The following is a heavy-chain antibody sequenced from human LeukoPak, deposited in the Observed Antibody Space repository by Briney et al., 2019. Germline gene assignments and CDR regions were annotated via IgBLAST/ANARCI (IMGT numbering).Heavy chain of an antibody. D-gene: IGHD2-2*01. CDR3: ARPANDPEKYHSCL. V-gene: IGHV3-7*01. J-gene: IGHJ4*02. Sequence: GGSLRLSCAASGFTFSSYWMSWVRQAPGKGLEWVANIKQDGSEKYYVDSVKGRFTISRDNAKNSLYLQMNSLRAEDTAVYYCARPANDPEKYHSCLWGQGTLVTVSS. CDR2: IKQDGSEK. CDR1: GFTFSSYW.